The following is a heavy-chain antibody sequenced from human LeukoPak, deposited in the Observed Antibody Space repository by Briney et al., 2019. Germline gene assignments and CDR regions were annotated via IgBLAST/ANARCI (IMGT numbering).Heavy chain of an antibody. CDR1: GFTFISYG. J-gene: IGHJ4*02. D-gene: IGHD2-8*01. V-gene: IGHV3-30*02. CDR3: AKPVALLMVYAMDY. CDR2: IRYDGSNK. Sequence: GSLRLSCAASGFTFISYGMHWVRRAPGKGLEWVAFIRYDGSNKYYADSVKGRFTISRDNSKNTLYLQMNSLRAEDTAVYYCAKPVALLMVYAMDYWGQGTLVTVSS.